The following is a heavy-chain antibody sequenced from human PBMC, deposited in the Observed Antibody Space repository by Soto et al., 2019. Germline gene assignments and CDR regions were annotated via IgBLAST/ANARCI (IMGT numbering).Heavy chain of an antibody. D-gene: IGHD1-26*01. J-gene: IGHJ4*02. CDR2: IYYSGST. CDR1: GGSVSSGSYY. Sequence: LSLTCTVSGGSVSSGSYYWSWIRQPPGKGLEWIGYIYYSGSTYYNPSLKSRVTISVDTSKNQFSLKLSSVTAADTAVYYCARSRAAVGNFDYWGQGTLVTVSS. CDR3: ARSRAAVGNFDY. V-gene: IGHV4-61*01.